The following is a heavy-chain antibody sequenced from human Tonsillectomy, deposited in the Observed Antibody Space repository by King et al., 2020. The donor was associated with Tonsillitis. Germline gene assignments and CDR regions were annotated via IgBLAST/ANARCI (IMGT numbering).Heavy chain of an antibody. CDR1: GFTFSDHY. D-gene: IGHD2-21*02. J-gene: IGHJ4*02. CDR3: ARVTAMGGYSFDY. Sequence: VQLVESGGGLVQPGGSLRLSCAASGFTFSDHYMDWVRQAPGKGLEWVGRTRHRAAGYTTQYAASVKGRFTISRDDSENSLYLQINSLKTGDTAVYYCARVTAMGGYSFDYWGQGTLVTVSS. CDR2: TRHRAAGYTT. V-gene: IGHV3-72*01.